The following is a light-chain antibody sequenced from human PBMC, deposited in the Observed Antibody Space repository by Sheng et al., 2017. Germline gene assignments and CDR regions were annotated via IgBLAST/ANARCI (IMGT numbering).Light chain of an antibody. V-gene: IGKV1-27*01. CDR1: RDIKNW. CDR3: QQYYRYPPLT. Sequence: EMTQSPSSLSASVGDRVTITCRASRDIKNWVSWYQKKPGKGPKLLVYAASTLLSGVPSRFSGSGSGTEFTLTISSLQPDDVATYYCQQYYRYPPLTFGEGQGGDQT. CDR2: AAS. J-gene: IGKJ4*01.